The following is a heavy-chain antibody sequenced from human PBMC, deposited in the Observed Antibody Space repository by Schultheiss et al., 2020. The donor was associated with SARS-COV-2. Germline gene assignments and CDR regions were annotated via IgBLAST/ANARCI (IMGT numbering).Heavy chain of an antibody. Sequence: SETLSLTCTVSGGSISSGDYYWSWIRQPPGKGLEWIGYIYYSGSTYYNPSLKSRVTISVDTSKNQFSLKLSSVTAADTAVYYCARESIADNWFDPWGQGTLVTVSS. V-gene: IGHV4-30-4*01. CDR1: GGSISSGDYY. D-gene: IGHD2/OR15-2a*01. CDR3: ARESIADNWFDP. CDR2: IYYSGST. J-gene: IGHJ5*02.